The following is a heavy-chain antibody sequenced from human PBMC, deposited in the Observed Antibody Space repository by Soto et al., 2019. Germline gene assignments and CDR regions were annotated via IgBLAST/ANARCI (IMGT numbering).Heavy chain of an antibody. CDR1: GGSFSGYY. CDR2: INHSGST. CDR3: GRDPGPAVAPRAPRRHPYYYYGMDV. J-gene: IGHJ6*02. Sequence: SETLSLTCAVYGGSFSGYYWSWIRQPPGKGLEWIGEINHSGSTNYNPSLKSRVTISVDTSKNQFSLKLSSVTAADTAVYYCGRDPGPAVAPRAPRRHPYYYYGMDVWGQGTTVTVSS. D-gene: IGHD6-19*01. V-gene: IGHV4-34*01.